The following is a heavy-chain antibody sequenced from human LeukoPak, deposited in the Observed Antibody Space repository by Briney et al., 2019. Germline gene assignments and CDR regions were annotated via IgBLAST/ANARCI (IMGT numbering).Heavy chain of an antibody. J-gene: IGHJ6*02. D-gene: IGHD2-15*01. CDR2: ISSISDTI. V-gene: IGHV3-48*02. CDR3: ARDQSYCAGGSCYGYYYYGLDV. Sequence: PGGSLRLSCAASGFTFSIYTMTWVRQAPGKGLEWVSYISSISDTIYYADSVKGRFTLSRDNAKNSLYLQMNSLRDEDTGVYYCARDQSYCAGGSCYGYYYYGLDVWGQGTTVTVSS. CDR1: GFTFSIYT.